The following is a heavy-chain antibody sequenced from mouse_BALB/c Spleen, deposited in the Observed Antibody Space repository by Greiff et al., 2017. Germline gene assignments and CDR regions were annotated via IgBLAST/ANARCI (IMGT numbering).Heavy chain of an antibody. J-gene: IGHJ3*01. D-gene: IGHD2-3*01. V-gene: IGHV5-6*01. CDR1: GFTFSSYG. CDR2: ISSGGSYT. Sequence: EVKLVESGGDLVKPGGSLKLSCAASGFTFSSYGMSWVRQTPDKRLEWVATISSGGSYTYYPDSVKGRFTISRDNAKNTLYLQMSSLKSEDTAMYYCARHWVLDAWFAYWGQGTLVTVSA. CDR3: ARHWVLDAWFAY.